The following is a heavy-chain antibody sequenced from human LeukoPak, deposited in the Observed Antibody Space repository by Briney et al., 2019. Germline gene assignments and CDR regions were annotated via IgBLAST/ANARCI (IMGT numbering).Heavy chain of an antibody. CDR1: GGSFSGYY. CDR2: INHSGST. CDR3: ARSEVFGLNYYYYMDV. J-gene: IGHJ6*03. Sequence: SETLSLTCAVYGGSFSGYYWSWIRQPPGKGLEWIGEINHSGSTNYNPSLKSRVTISVDTSKNQFSLKLSSVTAADTAVYYCARSEVFGLNYYYYMDVWGKGTTVTVSS. D-gene: IGHD3-10*01. V-gene: IGHV4-34*01.